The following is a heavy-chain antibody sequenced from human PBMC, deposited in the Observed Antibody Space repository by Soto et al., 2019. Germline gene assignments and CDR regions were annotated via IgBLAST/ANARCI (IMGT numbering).Heavy chain of an antibody. CDR1: GLTFSNYA. D-gene: IGHD6-19*01. V-gene: IGHV3-30-3*01. Sequence: QVQLVESGGGVVQPGRSLRLSCAASGLTFSNYAMHCVRQAPGNGLEWVAVISYDGTNKYYADSVKGRFTISRDNSKHTLYLQMNSLRAEDTAGYYCARGPGYSTGWGFDYWGQGTLVTVSS. J-gene: IGHJ4*02. CDR2: ISYDGTNK. CDR3: ARGPGYSTGWGFDY.